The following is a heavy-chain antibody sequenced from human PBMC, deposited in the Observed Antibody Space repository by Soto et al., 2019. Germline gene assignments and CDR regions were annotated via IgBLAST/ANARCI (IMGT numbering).Heavy chain of an antibody. D-gene: IGHD1-1*01. Sequence: GGSLRLSCAASGFTLSNYGMRWVRQAPGKGLEWVAVIWHDGGSKNYADSVKGRFTISRDNSKNTLYLGMNSLRVEDTAMYYCARVRGQSNLAYDYWGQGTLATVSS. CDR3: ARVRGQSNLAYDY. J-gene: IGHJ4*02. V-gene: IGHV3-33*01. CDR1: GFTLSNYG. CDR2: IWHDGGSK.